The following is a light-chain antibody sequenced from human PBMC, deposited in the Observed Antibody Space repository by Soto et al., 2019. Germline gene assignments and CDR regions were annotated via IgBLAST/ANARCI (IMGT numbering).Light chain of an antibody. CDR1: YSNLKTNT. CDR3: GSWDSSLSAYV. CDR2: DDN. Sequence: QSVLTQPPSASGTPGQRVSISCSGSYSNLKTNTVNWYQHLPGTAPKLLIYDDNKRPSGIPDRFSGSKSGTSATLGITGFQTGDEADYYCGSWDSSLSAYVFGTGTKLTVL. V-gene: IGLV1-51*01. J-gene: IGLJ1*01.